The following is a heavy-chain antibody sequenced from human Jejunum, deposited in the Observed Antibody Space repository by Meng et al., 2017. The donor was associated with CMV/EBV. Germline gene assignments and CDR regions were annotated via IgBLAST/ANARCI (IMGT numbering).Heavy chain of an antibody. CDR1: GLTFSTDG. J-gene: IGHJ4*02. CDR2: IRNDGSNK. D-gene: IGHD6-6*01. V-gene: IGHV3-30*02. Sequence: VRRVGSGGGVVQPWESLRLSCATSGLTFSTDGMPWVRQAPGKGLEWVTFIRNDGSNKYYVDSVKGRFTTSRDNSKNTVYLQVNSLRVEDTAVYYCVKEGLEYWGQGTLVTVSS. CDR3: VKEGLEY.